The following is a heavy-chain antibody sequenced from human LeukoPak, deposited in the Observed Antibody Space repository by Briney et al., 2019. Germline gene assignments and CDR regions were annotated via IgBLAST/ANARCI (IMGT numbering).Heavy chain of an antibody. CDR3: ARDVATISNWFDP. Sequence: GGSLRLSCAASGFTFSSYWMSWVRQAPGKGLEWVANINQDGSEKYYVDSVKGRFTISRDNAKNSLYLQMNSLRAEDTAVYYCARDVATISNWFDPWGQGALVTVSS. V-gene: IGHV3-7*01. D-gene: IGHD5-24*01. CDR2: INQDGSEK. J-gene: IGHJ5*02. CDR1: GFTFSSYW.